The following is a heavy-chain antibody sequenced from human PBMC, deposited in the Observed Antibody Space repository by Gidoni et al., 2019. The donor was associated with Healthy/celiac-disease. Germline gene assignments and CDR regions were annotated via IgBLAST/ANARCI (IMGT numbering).Heavy chain of an antibody. CDR1: GYTFTGYY. CDR3: ARGESTMVRGVSKGDY. CDR2: INPNSSGT. V-gene: IGHV1-2*02. D-gene: IGHD3-10*01. J-gene: IGHJ4*02. Sequence: QVQLVQSGAEVKKPGASVKVSCKASGYTFTGYYIHWVRQAPGQGLEWMGWINPNSSGTNDAQKFQGRVTMTRETSISTAYMELNRLRSDDTAVYYCARGESTMVRGVSKGDYWGQGTLVTVSS.